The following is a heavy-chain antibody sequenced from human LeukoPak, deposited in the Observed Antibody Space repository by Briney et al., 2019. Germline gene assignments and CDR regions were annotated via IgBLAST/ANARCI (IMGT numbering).Heavy chain of an antibody. J-gene: IGHJ6*03. V-gene: IGHV1-46*01. CDR2: INPSGGST. CDR1: GYTFTNYY. Sequence: ASVKVSCKASGYTFTNYYMHWVRQAPGQGLEWMGIINPSGGSTNYAQKFQDRVSMTRDMSTSTVYMELSSLRSEDTAIYYCARNPYGSGVYYYMDVWGKGTTVTVSS. D-gene: IGHD3-10*01. CDR3: ARNPYGSGVYYYMDV.